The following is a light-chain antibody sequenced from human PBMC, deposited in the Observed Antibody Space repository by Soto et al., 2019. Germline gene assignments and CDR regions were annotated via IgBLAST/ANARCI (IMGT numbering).Light chain of an antibody. CDR3: QQYNNWPRT. Sequence: EIVMTQSPATLPVSPGERATLSCRASQSVSSNLAGYQQKPGQAPRLLIYGASTRATGIPARFSGSGSGTEFTLTISSLQSEDFAVYYCQQYNNWPRTFGQGTKVEIK. J-gene: IGKJ1*01. CDR2: GAS. CDR1: QSVSSN. V-gene: IGKV3-15*01.